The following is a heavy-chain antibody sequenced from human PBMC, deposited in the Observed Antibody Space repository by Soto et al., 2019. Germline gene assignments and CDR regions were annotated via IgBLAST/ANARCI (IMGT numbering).Heavy chain of an antibody. D-gene: IGHD1-7*01. Sequence: QVQLVQSGAEVKKPGSSVKVSCKASGGTFSSYAISWVRQAPGQGLEWMGGIIPIFGTANYAQKFQGRVTITAAESTSTAYMELSSLRSEDTAVYYCAGGGWNYYYYYDGMDVWGQGTTVTVSS. J-gene: IGHJ6*02. CDR3: AGGGWNYYYYYDGMDV. CDR1: GGTFSSYA. V-gene: IGHV1-69*12. CDR2: IIPIFGTA.